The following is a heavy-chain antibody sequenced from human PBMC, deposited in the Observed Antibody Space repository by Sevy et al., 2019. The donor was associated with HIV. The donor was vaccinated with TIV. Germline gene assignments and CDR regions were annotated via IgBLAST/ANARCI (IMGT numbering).Heavy chain of an antibody. D-gene: IGHD3-22*01. V-gene: IGHV3-48*02. CDR3: ARGTGLLVRGAYYFDY. CDR1: AFTFSTYY. CDR2: ISSGGDTI. Sequence: GGSLRLSCATSAFTFSTYYMNWVRQAPGKGLEWVSSISSGGDTISYAEPVRGRFTISRDNAKSSLYLQMNSLRDEDTAVYYCARGTGLLVRGAYYFDYWGQRSLVTVSS. J-gene: IGHJ4*02.